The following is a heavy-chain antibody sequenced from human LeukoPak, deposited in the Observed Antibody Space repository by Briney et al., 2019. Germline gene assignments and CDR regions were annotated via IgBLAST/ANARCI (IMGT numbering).Heavy chain of an antibody. Sequence: SETLSLTCTVSGVSISSYYWSWLRQPPGKGLEWIRHIYYSGSTTYNPSLKSRVTISVDTSKNQFSLNLSSVTAADTAVYYCARGFGSPDYWGQGTLVTVSS. J-gene: IGHJ4*02. CDR3: ARGFGSPDY. D-gene: IGHD3-16*01. CDR2: IYYSGST. CDR1: GVSISSYY. V-gene: IGHV4-59*01.